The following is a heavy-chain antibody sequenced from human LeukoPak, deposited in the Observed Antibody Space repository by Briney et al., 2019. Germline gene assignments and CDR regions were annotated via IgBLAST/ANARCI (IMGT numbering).Heavy chain of an antibody. CDR2: ITYDGSSE. D-gene: IGHD3-16*01. V-gene: IGHV3-30*18. Sequence: GGSLRLSCAASGFTFSSCSMNWVRQAPGKGLEWVATITYDGSSEYYADSVKDRFTVSRDNSKNTLYLQMSSLKTEDTAVYYCAKRGDGGHKSLEYWGQGTLVIVSS. J-gene: IGHJ4*02. CDR1: GFTFSSCS. CDR3: AKRGDGGHKSLEY.